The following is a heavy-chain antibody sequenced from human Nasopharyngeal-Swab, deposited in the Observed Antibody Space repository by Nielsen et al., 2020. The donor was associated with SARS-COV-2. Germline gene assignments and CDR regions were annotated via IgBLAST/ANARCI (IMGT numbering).Heavy chain of an antibody. J-gene: IGHJ4*02. CDR1: GFTFSSYW. D-gene: IGHD1-26*01. Sequence: GESLISCAASGFTFSSYWMHWVRQVPGKGLVWVSRINRDGSSTNFADSVKGRFTISRDNSKNTLYLQMNSLRAEDTAVYYCAFIVGASTDYWGQGTLVTVSS. V-gene: IGHV3-74*01. CDR3: AFIVGASTDY. CDR2: INRDGSST.